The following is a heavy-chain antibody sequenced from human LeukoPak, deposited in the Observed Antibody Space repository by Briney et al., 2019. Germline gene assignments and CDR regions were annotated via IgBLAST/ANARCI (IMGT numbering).Heavy chain of an antibody. CDR3: ARGIAAENPFDY. CDR1: GGSFSGYY. V-gene: IGHV4-34*01. CDR2: INHSGST. D-gene: IGHD6-13*01. Sequence: SETLSLTCAVYGGSFSGYYWSWIRQPPGKGLEWIGEINHSGSTNYNPSLKSRVTISVDTSKNQFSLKLSSVTAADTAVYYCARGIAAENPFDYWGQGTPVTVSS. J-gene: IGHJ4*02.